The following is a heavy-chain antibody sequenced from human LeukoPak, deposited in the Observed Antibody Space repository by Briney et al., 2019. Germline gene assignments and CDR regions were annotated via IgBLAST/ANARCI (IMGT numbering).Heavy chain of an antibody. Sequence: PSEALSLTCTVSGGSVSSGSYYWSWIRQPPGRGLEWVGYIYYSGSTSYNPSLKSRVTISVDTSKNQFSLKLSSVTAADTAVYYCARVREYCSSTSCYAWFDPWGQGTLVTVSS. CDR3: ARVREYCSSTSCYAWFDP. J-gene: IGHJ5*02. V-gene: IGHV4-61*01. CDR2: IYYSGST. D-gene: IGHD2-2*01. CDR1: GGSVSSGSYY.